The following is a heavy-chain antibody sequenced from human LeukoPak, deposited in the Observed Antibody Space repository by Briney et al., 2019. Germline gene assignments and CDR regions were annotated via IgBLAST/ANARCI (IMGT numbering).Heavy chain of an antibody. CDR2: IIPIFGTA. CDR3: ARYYYDSSGYYPGAFDI. V-gene: IGHV1-69*05. Sequence: ASVKVSCKASGGTFSSYAISWVRQAPGQGLEWMGGIIPIFGTANYAQKFQGRVTITTDESTSTAYMELSSLRSDDTAVYYCARYYYDSSGYYPGAFDIWGQGTMVTVSS. J-gene: IGHJ3*02. CDR1: GGTFSSYA. D-gene: IGHD3-22*01.